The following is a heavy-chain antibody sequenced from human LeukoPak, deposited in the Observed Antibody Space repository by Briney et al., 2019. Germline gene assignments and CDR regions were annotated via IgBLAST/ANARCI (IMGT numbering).Heavy chain of an antibody. CDR2: IYYSGST. V-gene: IGHV4-59*01. Sequence: SETLSLTCTVSGGSISSYYWSWIRQPPGKGLEWIGYIYYSGSTNYNPSLKSRVTISVDTSKNQVSLKLHSVTTADTAVYFCARLRGTLERKWELDYWGQGTLVTVSS. CDR1: GGSISSYY. CDR3: ARLRGTLERKWELDY. J-gene: IGHJ4*02. D-gene: IGHD1-26*01.